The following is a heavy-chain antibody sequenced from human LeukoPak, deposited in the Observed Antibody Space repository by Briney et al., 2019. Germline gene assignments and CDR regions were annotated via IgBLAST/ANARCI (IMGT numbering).Heavy chain of an antibody. CDR3: AKSPITSGSLYYSDY. V-gene: IGHV3-23*01. Sequence: GGSLRLFCAASGFTFSSYAMSWVRQAPGKGLEWVSGISGSGGSTFYADSVKGRFTISRDNSKSTLYLQMNSLRAEDTAVYYCAKSPITSGSLYYSDYWGQGTLVTVSS. D-gene: IGHD3-16*01. CDR2: ISGSGGST. CDR1: GFTFSSYA. J-gene: IGHJ4*02.